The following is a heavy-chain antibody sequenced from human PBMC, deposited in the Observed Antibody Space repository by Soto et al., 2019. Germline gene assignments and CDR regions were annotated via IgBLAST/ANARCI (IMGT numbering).Heavy chain of an antibody. J-gene: IGHJ4*02. Sequence: EVQLVESGGGLVQPGGSLRLSCEASGFTFSSYWMNWVRRAPGKGLVWVSRINSDESSTTYADSVKGRFTISRDNAKNTLYLQMKSLRAEDTAVYYCAKEVAMAGIYFDHWGQGTLVTVSS. D-gene: IGHD5-18*01. V-gene: IGHV3-74*01. CDR3: AKEVAMAGIYFDH. CDR2: INSDESST. CDR1: GFTFSSYW.